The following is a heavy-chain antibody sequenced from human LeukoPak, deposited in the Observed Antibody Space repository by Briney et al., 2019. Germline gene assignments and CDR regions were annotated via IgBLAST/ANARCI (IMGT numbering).Heavy chain of an antibody. D-gene: IGHD3-22*01. CDR3: AREQYYYDSSGYSY. CDR1: GFTFSSYS. V-gene: IGHV3-21*01. CDR2: ISSSSSYI. Sequence: GGSLRLSCAASGFTFSSYSMNWVRQAPGKGLEWVSSISSSSSYIYYADSVKGRFTISRDNSKNTLYIQMNSLRAEDTAVYYCAREQYYYDSSGYSYWGQGTLVTVSS. J-gene: IGHJ4*02.